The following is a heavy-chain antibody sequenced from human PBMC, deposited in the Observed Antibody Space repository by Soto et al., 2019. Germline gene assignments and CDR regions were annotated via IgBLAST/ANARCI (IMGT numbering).Heavy chain of an antibody. CDR2: ISHDGINK. CDR1: GFSFSSYA. D-gene: IGHD6-19*01. Sequence: ESGGGVVQPGRSLRLSCTASGFSFSSYAMYWFRQPPGKGLEWVAVISHDGINKHYADSVKGRVTVSRDNSNHSLDLQLNSLRGEDTAMYYCARDMYSSDYFVKWFGPWGQGTLVTVSS. CDR3: ARDMYSSDYFVKWFGP. J-gene: IGHJ5*02. V-gene: IGHV3-30-3*01.